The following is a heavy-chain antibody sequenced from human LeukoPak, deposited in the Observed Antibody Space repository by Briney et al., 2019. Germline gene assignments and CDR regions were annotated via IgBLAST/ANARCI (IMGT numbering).Heavy chain of an antibody. V-gene: IGHV4-4*02. CDR1: SGSISSSKW. J-gene: IGHJ4*02. CDR3: ARSFPGYFDY. Sequence: SETLSLTCAVSSGSISSSKWWNWIRQPPGKGLQWIGEIYHSGSTNYSPSLKSRVTISVDKSKNQFSLKMNSVTAADTVVYYCARSFPGYFDYWGQGTLVTVSS. CDR2: IYHSGST.